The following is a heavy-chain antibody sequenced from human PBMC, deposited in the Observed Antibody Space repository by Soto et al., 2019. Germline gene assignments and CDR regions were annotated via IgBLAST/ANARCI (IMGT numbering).Heavy chain of an antibody. CDR2: ISYDGSNK. CDR3: ARDEPGYYDFWSGRLVRSTENYYYGMDV. V-gene: IGHV3-30-3*01. J-gene: IGHJ6*02. Sequence: PGGSLRLSCAASGFTFSSYAMHWVRQAPGKGLEWVAVISYDGSNKYYADSVKGRFTISRDNSKNTLYLQMNSLRAEDTAVYYCARDEPGYYDFWSGRLVRSTENYYYGMDVWGQGTTVTVSS. D-gene: IGHD3-3*01. CDR1: GFTFSSYA.